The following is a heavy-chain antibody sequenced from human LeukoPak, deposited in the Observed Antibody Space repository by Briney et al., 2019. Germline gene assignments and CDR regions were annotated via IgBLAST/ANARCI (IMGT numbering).Heavy chain of an antibody. Sequence: GGSLRLSCAASGFTFSSYSMNWVRQAPGKGLEWVSYISSSSSTIYYADSVKGRFTISRDNAKNSLYLQMNSLRAEDTAVYYCARANIVVVPAAIPPDYWGQGTLVTVSS. D-gene: IGHD2-2*02. V-gene: IGHV3-48*01. CDR3: ARANIVVVPAAIPPDY. CDR2: ISSSSSTI. CDR1: GFTFSSYS. J-gene: IGHJ4*02.